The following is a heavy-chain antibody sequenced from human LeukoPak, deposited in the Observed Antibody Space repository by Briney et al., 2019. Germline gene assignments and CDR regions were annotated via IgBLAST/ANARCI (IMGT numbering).Heavy chain of an antibody. Sequence: PSETLSLTCTVPGGSISSGDYYWSWIRQPPGKGLEWIGYIYYSGSTYYNPSLKSRVSISVDTSKNQFSLKLSSVTAADTAVYYCAKQWLRNAFDIWGQGTMVTVSS. CDR2: IYYSGST. D-gene: IGHD3-22*01. V-gene: IGHV4-30-4*08. J-gene: IGHJ3*02. CDR1: GGSISSGDYY. CDR3: AKQWLRNAFDI.